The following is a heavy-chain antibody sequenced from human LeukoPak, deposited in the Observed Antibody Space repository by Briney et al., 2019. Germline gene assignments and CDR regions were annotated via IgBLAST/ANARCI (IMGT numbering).Heavy chain of an antibody. V-gene: IGHV1-18*04. CDR1: GYTFNSYS. D-gene: IGHD2-21*02. CDR2: ISIYTGNT. J-gene: IGHJ4*02. Sequence: ASVKVSCKASGYTFNSYSISWVRQAPGQGLEWMGWISIYTGNTKYGEKFQGRATMTRDTFTSTAYLEVRSLSSDDTAVYYCARVRGTALTAYPGYFDYWGQGTLVTVSS. CDR3: ARVRGTALTAYPGYFDY.